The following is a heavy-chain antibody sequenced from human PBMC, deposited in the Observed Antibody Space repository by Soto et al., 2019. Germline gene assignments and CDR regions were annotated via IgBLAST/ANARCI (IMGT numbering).Heavy chain of an antibody. D-gene: IGHD5-12*01. CDR2: INPSGGST. V-gene: IGHV1-46*01. CDR3: ARASQRGYSGYEIIYYYYYMDV. J-gene: IGHJ6*03. CDR1: GYTFTSYY. Sequence: ASVKVSCKASGYTFTSYYMHWVRQAPGQGLEWMGIINPSGGSTSYAQKFQGRVTMTRNTSISTAYMELSSLRSEDTAVYYCARASQRGYSGYEIIYYYYYMDVWGKGTTVTVSS.